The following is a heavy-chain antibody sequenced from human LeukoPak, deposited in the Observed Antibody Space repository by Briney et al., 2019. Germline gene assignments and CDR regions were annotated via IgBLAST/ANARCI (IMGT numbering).Heavy chain of an antibody. CDR3: ARARNEILAGYYSFDY. CDR1: GGSINTNNW. Sequence: ASETLSLTCAVSGGSINTNNWWSWVRRPLGKGLEWIGEIYHSGNTNYNPSLKSRVTISGAKSKNQFSLKLSSVTAADTAIYYCARARNEILAGYYSFDYWGQGILVTVSS. CDR2: IYHSGNT. J-gene: IGHJ4*02. D-gene: IGHD3-9*01. V-gene: IGHV4-4*02.